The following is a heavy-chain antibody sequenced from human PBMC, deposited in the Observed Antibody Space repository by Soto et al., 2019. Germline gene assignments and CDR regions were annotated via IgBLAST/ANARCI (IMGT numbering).Heavy chain of an antibody. CDR2: VNPNTGLT. V-gene: IGHV1-2*02. D-gene: IGHD2-21*02. CDR3: TTLRLDP. Sequence: ASVKVSCKASGYTFTALYMNWVRQAPGQGLEWMGWVNPNTGLTKLAQKFQGRVTMTRDTSISTAYMELTRLTSDDTAVYYCTTLRLDPWGQGTLVTLSS. J-gene: IGHJ5*02. CDR1: GYTFTALY.